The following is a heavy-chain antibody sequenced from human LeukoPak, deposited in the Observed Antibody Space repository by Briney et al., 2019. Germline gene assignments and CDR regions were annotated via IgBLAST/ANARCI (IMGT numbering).Heavy chain of an antibody. V-gene: IGHV4-34*01. CDR3: ARADDFWSGYYRNYYYYYMDV. CDR1: GGSFSGYY. J-gene: IGHJ6*03. Sequence: SETLSLTCAVYGGSFSGYYWSWIRQPPGKGLEWMGEINHSGSTNYNPSLKGRVTISVDTSKSQFSLKLSSVTAADTAVYYCARADDFWSGYYRNYYYYYMDVWGKGTTVTVSS. CDR2: INHSGST. D-gene: IGHD3-3*01.